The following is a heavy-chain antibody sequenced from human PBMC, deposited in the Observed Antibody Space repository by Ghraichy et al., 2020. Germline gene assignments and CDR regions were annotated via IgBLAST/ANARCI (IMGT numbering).Heavy chain of an antibody. CDR2: ISYDGSNK. CDR1: GFTFSSYA. D-gene: IGHD3-10*01. V-gene: IGHV3-30*04. CDR3: ARATYYYGSGPGPFFDY. J-gene: IGHJ4*02. Sequence: GGSLRLSCAASGFTFSSYAMHWVRQAPGKGLEWVAVISYDGSNKYYADSVKGRFTISRDNSKNTLYLQMNSLRAEDTAVYYCARATYYYGSGPGPFFDYWGQGTLVTVSS.